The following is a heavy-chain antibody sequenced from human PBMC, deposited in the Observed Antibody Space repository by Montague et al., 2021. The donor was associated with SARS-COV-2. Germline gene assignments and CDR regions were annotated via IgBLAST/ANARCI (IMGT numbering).Heavy chain of an antibody. CDR3: ARDGGGWFDP. Sequence: SLRLSCAASGFTFSSYVMHWVRQAPGKGLEWVSLILYDGSNKYYVGSVKGRFTISRDNSKNTLYLQMNSLRTEDTAVYYCARDGGGWFDPWGQGTLVTASS. D-gene: IGHD3-16*01. CDR1: GFTFSSYV. CDR2: ILYDGSNK. J-gene: IGHJ5*02. V-gene: IGHV3-30-3*01.